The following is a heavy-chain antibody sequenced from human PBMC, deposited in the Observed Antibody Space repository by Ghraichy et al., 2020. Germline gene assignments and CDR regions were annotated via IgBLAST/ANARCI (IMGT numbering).Heavy chain of an antibody. D-gene: IGHD3-3*01. CDR2: IWYDGSNK. CDR1: GFTFSGYG. V-gene: IGHV3-33*01. CDR3: ARERDLGSGSHASDI. J-gene: IGHJ3*02. Sequence: GGSLRLSCAASGFTFSGYGMHWVRQAPGKGLEWVAVIWYDGSNKYYADSVKGRFTISRYNSKNTLYLQMNRLRAEDTAEYYCARERDLGSGSHASDIWGQGTMVTV.